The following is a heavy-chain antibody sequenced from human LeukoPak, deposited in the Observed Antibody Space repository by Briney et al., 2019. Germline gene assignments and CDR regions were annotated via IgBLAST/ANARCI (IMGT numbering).Heavy chain of an antibody. Sequence: SETLSLTCTASGGSISSYYWSWIRQPPGKGLEWIGYIYTSGSTNYNPSLKSRVTISVDTSKNQFSLKLSSVTAADTAVYYCARQSGSDWFDPWGQGTLVTVSS. CDR2: IYTSGST. CDR3: ARQSGSDWFDP. CDR1: GGSISSYY. J-gene: IGHJ5*02. V-gene: IGHV4-4*09.